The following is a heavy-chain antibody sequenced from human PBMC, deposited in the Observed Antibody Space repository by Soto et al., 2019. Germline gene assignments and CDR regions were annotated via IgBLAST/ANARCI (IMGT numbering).Heavy chain of an antibody. Sequence: QVQLVQSGTEVKKPGSSVAVSCQASAGTFNNHSLSWVRQAPGQGLEWRGRSIPILGRADYSQKFQGRLTLTGDKCTSTADMELSSLTSEDTAVYYCVIALGYFDCWGQGPLVTVS. CDR2: SIPILGRA. V-gene: IGHV1-69*02. CDR1: AGTFNNHS. J-gene: IGHJ4*02. D-gene: IGHD2-15*01. CDR3: VIALGYFDC.